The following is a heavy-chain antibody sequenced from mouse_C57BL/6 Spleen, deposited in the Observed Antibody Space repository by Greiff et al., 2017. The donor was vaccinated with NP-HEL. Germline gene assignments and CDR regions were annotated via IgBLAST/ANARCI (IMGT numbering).Heavy chain of an antibody. CDR2: ISSGSSTI. CDR3: ARMGSTMVSWFAY. J-gene: IGHJ3*01. Sequence: EVQGVESGGGLVKPGGSLKLSCAASGFTFSDYGMHWVRQAPEKGLEWVAYISSGSSTIYYADTVKGRFTISRDNAKNTLCLQMTSLRSEDTAMYYCARMGSTMVSWFAYWGQGTLVTVSA. V-gene: IGHV5-17*01. CDR1: GFTFSDYG. D-gene: IGHD2-1*01.